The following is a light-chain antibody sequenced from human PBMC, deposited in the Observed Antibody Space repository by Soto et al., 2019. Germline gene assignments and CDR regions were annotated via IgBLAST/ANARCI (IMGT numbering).Light chain of an antibody. CDR1: QGIRND. V-gene: IGKV1-6*01. Sequence: AIQMTQSPSSLSASVGDTVTITCRASQGIRNDLGWYQQKPGKAPKLLIYTASSLQSGVPSRFSGSGSGTDFTLTISSLQPEDFATYYCLQDYNYPRTFGQGTKVEIK. J-gene: IGKJ1*01. CDR3: LQDYNYPRT. CDR2: TAS.